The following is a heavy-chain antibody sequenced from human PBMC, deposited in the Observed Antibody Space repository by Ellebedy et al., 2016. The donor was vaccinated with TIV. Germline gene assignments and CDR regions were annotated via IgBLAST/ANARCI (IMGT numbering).Heavy chain of an antibody. CDR3: AREVLASSKGGPFDI. Sequence: GESLKISCAASGFTLTNYWMHWVRQAPGKGLLWVSSINSDGRTTRYADSVQGRYTISRDNPTNTLSLQMNSLSTEDTALYYCAREVLASSKGGPFDIWGQGTMVTVSS. D-gene: IGHD3-3*02. J-gene: IGHJ3*02. CDR2: INSDGRTT. CDR1: GFTLTNYW. V-gene: IGHV3-74*01.